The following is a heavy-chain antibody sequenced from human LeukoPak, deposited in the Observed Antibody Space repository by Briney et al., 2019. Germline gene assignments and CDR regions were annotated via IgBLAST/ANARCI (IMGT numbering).Heavy chain of an antibody. Sequence: GGSLRLSCAASGFTFSSYAMSWVRQAPGKGLEWISAISGSGGSTYYADSVKGRFTISRDNSKNTLYLQMNSLRAEDTAIYYCAKHSGSNHFDYWGQGTLVTVSS. CDR1: GFTFSSYA. J-gene: IGHJ4*02. D-gene: IGHD6-6*01. CDR3: AKHSGSNHFDY. V-gene: IGHV3-23*01. CDR2: ISGSGGST.